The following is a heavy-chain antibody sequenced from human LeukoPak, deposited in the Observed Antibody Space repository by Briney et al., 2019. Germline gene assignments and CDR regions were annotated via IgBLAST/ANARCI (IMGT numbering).Heavy chain of an antibody. CDR3: ARGGYSREAAYYYYGMDV. J-gene: IGHJ6*02. CDR2: INPSGGST. D-gene: IGHD6-13*01. V-gene: IGHV1-46*01. Sequence: ASVKVSCKASGYTFTSYYMHWVRQAPGQGLEWVGIINPSGGSTSYAQKFQGRVTMTRDTSTSTVYMELSSLRSEDTAVYYCARGGYSREAAYYYYGMDVWGQGTTVTVSS. CDR1: GYTFTSYY.